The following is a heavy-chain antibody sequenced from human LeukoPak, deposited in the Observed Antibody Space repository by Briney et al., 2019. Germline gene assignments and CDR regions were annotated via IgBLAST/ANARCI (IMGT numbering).Heavy chain of an antibody. CDR1: GFTFSSYA. D-gene: IGHD6-13*01. J-gene: IGHJ4*02. V-gene: IGHV3-23*01. Sequence: GASLRLSCAASGFTFSSYAMSWVRQAPGKGLEWVSAISGSGGSTYYADSVKGRLTISRDNSKNTLYLQMNSLRAEDTAVYYCAKDPEGIAASFDYWGQGTLVTVSS. CDR2: ISGSGGST. CDR3: AKDPEGIAASFDY.